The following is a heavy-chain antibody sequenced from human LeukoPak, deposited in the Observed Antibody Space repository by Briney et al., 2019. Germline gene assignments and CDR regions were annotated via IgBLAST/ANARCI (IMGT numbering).Heavy chain of an antibody. V-gene: IGHV3-20*04. CDR1: GFTFDDYG. CDR2: INWHGDTT. J-gene: IGHJ4*02. Sequence: GGSLTLSCAASGFTFDDYGMTWVRQAPGKGLEWVPGINWHGDTTGYADSVKGRFTISRDNAKNSLYLQMNSLRVEDTALYYCARVMATSLRAFDSWGQGTLVTVSS. D-gene: IGHD5-24*01. CDR3: ARVMATSLRAFDS.